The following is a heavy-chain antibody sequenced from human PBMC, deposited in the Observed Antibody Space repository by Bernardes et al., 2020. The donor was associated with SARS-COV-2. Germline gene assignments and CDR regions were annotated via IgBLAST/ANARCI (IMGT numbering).Heavy chain of an antibody. D-gene: IGHD6-13*01. CDR3: AKDPRTKAVAVAGTTYFDY. J-gene: IGHJ4*02. CDR1: GFTFSSYA. V-gene: IGHV3-23*01. Sequence: GGSLRLSCVVSGFTFSSYAMTWVRQAPGKGLEWVSGISGSGANIHYADSVKGRFTISRDNSKNTLYLQMNTLSAEDTAVYYCAKDPRTKAVAVAGTTYFDYWGLGTLVTVSS. CDR2: ISGSGANI.